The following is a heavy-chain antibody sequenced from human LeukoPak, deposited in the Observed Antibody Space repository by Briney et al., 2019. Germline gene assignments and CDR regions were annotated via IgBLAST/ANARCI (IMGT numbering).Heavy chain of an antibody. J-gene: IGHJ5*02. CDR1: GGSISSGSYY. D-gene: IGHD3-9*01. V-gene: IGHV4-61*02. Sequence: SETLSLTCTVSGGSISSGSYYWSWIRQPAGKGLEWIGRIYTSGSTNHNPSLKSRVTISVDTSKNQFSLKLSSVTAADTAVYYCARDSRYYDILTGYYKYWFDPWGQGTLVTVSS. CDR2: IYTSGST. CDR3: ARDSRYYDILTGYYKYWFDP.